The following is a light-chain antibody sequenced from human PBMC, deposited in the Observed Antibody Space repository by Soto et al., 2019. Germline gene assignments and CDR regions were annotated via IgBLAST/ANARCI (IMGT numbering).Light chain of an antibody. CDR2: KAT. CDR1: QSITTW. CDR3: QRYNDYQYI. Sequence: DIQMTQSPSTLSASVGDRVTITCRASQSITTWLAWYQQKPGKAPKLLIYKATNLQSGVPSRFSGSGSGTEFSLTISSLQPDDFAIYYCQRYNDYQYIFGQGTKLEIK. J-gene: IGKJ2*01. V-gene: IGKV1-5*03.